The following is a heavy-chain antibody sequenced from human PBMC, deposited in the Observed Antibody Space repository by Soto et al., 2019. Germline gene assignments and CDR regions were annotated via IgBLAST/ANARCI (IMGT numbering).Heavy chain of an antibody. V-gene: IGHV4-34*01. CDR2: INHSGST. CDR1: GGSFSGYY. Sequence: SETLSLTCAVYGGSFSGYYWSWIRQPPGKGLEWIGEINHSGSTNYNPSLKSRVTISVDTSKNQFSLKLSSVTAADTAVYYCARALSLDPVGYWGQGTLVTVSS. D-gene: IGHD2-2*03. J-gene: IGHJ4*02. CDR3: ARALSLDPVGY.